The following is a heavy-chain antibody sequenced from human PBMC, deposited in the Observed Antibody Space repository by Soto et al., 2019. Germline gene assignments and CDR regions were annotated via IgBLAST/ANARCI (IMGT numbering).Heavy chain of an antibody. J-gene: IGHJ4*02. CDR3: ARARFQVLYGKPYFDS. D-gene: IGHD2-2*02. Sequence: SETLSLTCTVSGGSITTGGSYWSWIRQHPGKCLEWIGNIYHSGNTYYNPSLKSRLTISVDTSKSHFSLMVDSVTAADTAVYYCARARFQVLYGKPYFDSWGQGTLVTVYS. V-gene: IGHV4-31*02. CDR2: IYHSGNT. CDR1: GGSITTGGSY.